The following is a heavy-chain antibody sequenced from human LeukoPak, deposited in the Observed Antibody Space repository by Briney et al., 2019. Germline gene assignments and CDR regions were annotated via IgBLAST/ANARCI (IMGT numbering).Heavy chain of an antibody. CDR3: ARDKYYYDSSGYYYFDY. D-gene: IGHD3-22*01. V-gene: IGHV4-39*07. Sequence: PSETLSLTCTVSGGSISSSSYYWGWIRQPPGKGLEWIGSIYYSGSTYYNPSLKSRVTISVDTSKNQFSLKLSSVTVADTAVYYCARDKYYYDSSGYYYFDYWGQGTLVTVSS. J-gene: IGHJ4*02. CDR2: IYYSGST. CDR1: GGSISSSSYY.